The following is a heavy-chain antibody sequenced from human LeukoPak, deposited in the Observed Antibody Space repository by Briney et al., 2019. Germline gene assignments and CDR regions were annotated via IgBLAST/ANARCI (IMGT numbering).Heavy chain of an antibody. CDR3: AKSGYNRFDF. Sequence: GGSLRLSCAASGFTFSNSAMSWVRQAPGKGLEWVSNISGSGSGRITYYADSVKGRFTISRDNSKNTLYLQMNSLRAEDTAVYYCAKSGYNRFDFWGQGTLVTVSS. J-gene: IGHJ4*02. D-gene: IGHD5-24*01. CDR2: ISGSGSGRIT. CDR1: GFTFSNSA. V-gene: IGHV3-23*01.